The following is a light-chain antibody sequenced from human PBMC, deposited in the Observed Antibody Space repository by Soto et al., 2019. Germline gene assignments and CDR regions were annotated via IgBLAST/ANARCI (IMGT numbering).Light chain of an antibody. CDR2: DVR. J-gene: IGLJ2*01. CDR1: SSGVGSYNY. CDR3: SSYTSSGPDGV. Sequence: QSALTQPPSVSGSPGQTITISCSGNSSGVGSYNYVSWYQRHPGEAPNLIIYDVRYRPSGVSDRFSGSNSANTASLTISGLQAEDEADYYCSSYTSSGPDGVFGGGTKLTVL. V-gene: IGLV2-14*03.